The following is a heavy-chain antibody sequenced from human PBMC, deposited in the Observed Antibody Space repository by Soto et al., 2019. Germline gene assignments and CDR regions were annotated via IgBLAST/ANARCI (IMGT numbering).Heavy chain of an antibody. D-gene: IGHD6-13*01. Sequence: QVQLVESGGGVVQPGRSLRLSCAASGFTFSSYAMHWVRQAPGKGLEWVAVISYDGSNKYYADSVKGQFTISRDNSKNTLYLQMNSLRAEDTAVYYCARGYSSSWSHFDYWGQGTLVTVSS. CDR1: GFTFSSYA. CDR3: ARGYSSSWSHFDY. CDR2: ISYDGSNK. V-gene: IGHV3-30-3*01. J-gene: IGHJ4*02.